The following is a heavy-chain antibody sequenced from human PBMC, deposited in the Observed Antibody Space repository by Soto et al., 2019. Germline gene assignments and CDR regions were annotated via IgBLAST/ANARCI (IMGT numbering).Heavy chain of an antibody. J-gene: IGHJ4*02. Sequence: VASVKVSCKASGYTFTSYGISWVRQAPGQGLEWMGWISAYNGNTNYAQKLQGRVTMTTDTSTSTAYMELRSLRSDDTAVYYCARGQALHYYDSRVPPFDYWGQGTLVTVSS. CDR1: GYTFTSYG. D-gene: IGHD3-22*01. CDR2: ISAYNGNT. V-gene: IGHV1-18*04. CDR3: ARGQALHYYDSRVPPFDY.